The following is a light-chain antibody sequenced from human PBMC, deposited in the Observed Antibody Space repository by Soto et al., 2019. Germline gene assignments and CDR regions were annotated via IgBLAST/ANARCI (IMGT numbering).Light chain of an antibody. V-gene: IGKV3-20*01. CDR2: GAS. J-gene: IGKJ4*01. CDR1: QSVSSNY. Sequence: EIVLTQSPGTLSLSPGERATLSCRASQSVSSNYLAWYQQKPGQAPRLLIYGASSRATGIPDRFSGSGSGTDFTLTISRLEPEDVAVYYWQQYDSALTFGGGTKVEIK. CDR3: QQYDSALT.